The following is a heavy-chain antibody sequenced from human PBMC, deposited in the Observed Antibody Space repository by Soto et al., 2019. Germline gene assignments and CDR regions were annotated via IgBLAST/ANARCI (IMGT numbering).Heavy chain of an antibody. V-gene: IGHV1-8*01. CDR3: ARGRQYYDFWSGYYFGRFDP. J-gene: IGHJ5*02. D-gene: IGHD3-3*01. CDR2: MNPNSGNT. CDR1: GYTFTSYD. Sequence: ASVKVSCKASGYTFTSYDINWVRQATGQGLEWMGWMNPNSGNTGYAQKYQGRVTMTRNTSISTAYIELSSLRSEDTAVYFCARGRQYYDFWSGYYFGRFDPWGQGTLVTVSS.